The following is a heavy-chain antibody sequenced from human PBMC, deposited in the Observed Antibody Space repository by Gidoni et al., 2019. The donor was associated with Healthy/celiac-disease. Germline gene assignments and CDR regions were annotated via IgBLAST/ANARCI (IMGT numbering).Heavy chain of an antibody. Sequence: QVQLVESGGGVVQPGRSLRLSCAASGFTFSSYAMHWVRQAPGKGLEWVAVISYDGSNKYYADSVKGRFTISRDNSKNTLYLQMNSLRAEDTAVYYCARSYYYDSSGYKYYFDYWGQGTLVTVSS. CDR1: GFTFSSYA. CDR3: ARSYYYDSSGYKYYFDY. CDR2: ISYDGSNK. V-gene: IGHV3-30*01. J-gene: IGHJ4*02. D-gene: IGHD3-22*01.